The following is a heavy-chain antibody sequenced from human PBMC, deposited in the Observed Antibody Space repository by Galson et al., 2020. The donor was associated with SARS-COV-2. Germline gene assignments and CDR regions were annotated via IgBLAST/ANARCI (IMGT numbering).Heavy chain of an antibody. Sequence: TWGSLRLSCAVSGFTFSNYEMNWVRQAPGKGLEWVSYISSSGRTIHYADSVTGRFTISRDNAKSSQSLQMNSLRAEDTAVYYCARLDAYGPGYWGQGTLVTVSS. CDR1: GFTFSNYE. V-gene: IGHV3-48*03. CDR3: ARLDAYGPGY. J-gene: IGHJ4*02. CDR2: ISSSGRTI. D-gene: IGHD2-21*01.